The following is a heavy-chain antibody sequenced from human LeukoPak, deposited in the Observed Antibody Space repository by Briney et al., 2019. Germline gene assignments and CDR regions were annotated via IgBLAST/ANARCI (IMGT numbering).Heavy chain of an antibody. D-gene: IGHD2-2*01. Sequence: GGSLRLSCAASGFTFSSYAMSWVRQAPGKGLEWVSAISGSCGSTYYADSVKGRFTISRDNSKNTLYLQMNSLRAEDTAVYYCARSGYCSSTSCLYYYGMDVWGQGTTVTVSS. CDR1: GFTFSSYA. CDR2: ISGSCGST. J-gene: IGHJ6*02. V-gene: IGHV3-23*01. CDR3: ARSGYCSSTSCLYYYGMDV.